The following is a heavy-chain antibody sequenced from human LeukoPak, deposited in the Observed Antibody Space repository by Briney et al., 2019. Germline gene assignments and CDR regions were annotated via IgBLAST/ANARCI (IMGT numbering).Heavy chain of an antibody. CDR2: IYHSGST. D-gene: IGHD3-22*01. Sequence: TLSLTCTVSGGSISSGGYYWSWIRQPPGKGLEWIGYIYHSGSTYYNPSLKSRVTISVDRSKNQFSLKLSSVTAADTAVYYCARFLGYYDSSGYYHDAFDIWGQGTMVTVSS. V-gene: IGHV4-30-2*01. CDR1: GGSISSGGYY. J-gene: IGHJ3*02. CDR3: ARFLGYYDSSGYYHDAFDI.